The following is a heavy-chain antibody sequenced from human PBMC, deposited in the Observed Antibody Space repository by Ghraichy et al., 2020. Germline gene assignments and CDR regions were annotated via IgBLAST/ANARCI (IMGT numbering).Heavy chain of an antibody. CDR2: IYSGGST. D-gene: IGHD1-7*01. CDR3: ATRGGQNYETDY. Sequence: GESLRLSCAASGFTVSSNYMSWVRQAPGKGLEWVSVIYSGGSTYYADSVKGRFTISRDNSKNTLYLQMNSLRAEDTAVYYCATRGGQNYETDYWGQGTLVTVSS. V-gene: IGHV3-53*01. CDR1: GFTVSSNY. J-gene: IGHJ4*02.